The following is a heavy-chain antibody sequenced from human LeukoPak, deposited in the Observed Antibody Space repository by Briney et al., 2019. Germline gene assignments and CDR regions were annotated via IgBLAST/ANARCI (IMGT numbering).Heavy chain of an antibody. CDR2: IHASGPT. J-gene: IGHJ4*02. V-gene: IGHV4-4*09. D-gene: IGHD6-6*01. CDR3: AGHDAGIAARPFDN. CDR1: GGSISTYY. Sequence: SETLSLTCTVSGGSISTYYWSWLRRPPGKGLEWIAYIHASGPTNYNPSLKSRITISVDTSKNQFSLKLSSVTAADTAVYYCAGHDAGIAARPFDNWGQGTLVTVSS.